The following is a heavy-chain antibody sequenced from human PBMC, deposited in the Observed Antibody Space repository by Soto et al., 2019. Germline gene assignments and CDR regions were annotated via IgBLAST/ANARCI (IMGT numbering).Heavy chain of an antibody. CDR1: GYTFIRYY. J-gene: IGHJ6*02. V-gene: IGHV1-46*01. Sequence: QVQLVQSGTEVKKPGASVKVSCKASGYTFIRYYMHWVRQAPGQGLEWMGIINPSGGATDYAQNFQGRVTMTRDTSTSTVYMELSSLRSEDTAVYYCARDVYCTTTSCYLHYAMDVWGQGTTVTVSS. CDR3: ARDVYCTTTSCYLHYAMDV. D-gene: IGHD2-2*01. CDR2: INPSGGAT.